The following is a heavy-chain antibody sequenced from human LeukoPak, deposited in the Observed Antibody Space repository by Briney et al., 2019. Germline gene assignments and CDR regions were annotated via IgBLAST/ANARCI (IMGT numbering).Heavy chain of an antibody. J-gene: IGHJ6*03. CDR3: ASSHHRYCSSTSCNYYYMDV. CDR1: GGSISSSSYY. V-gene: IGHV4-39*07. D-gene: IGHD2-2*01. Sequence: SETLSLTCTVSGGSISSSSYYWGWIRQPPGKGLEWIGSIYYSGSTYYNPSLKSRVTISVDTSKNQFSLKLSSVTAADTAVYYCASSHHRYCSSTSCNYYYMDVWGKGTTVTVSS. CDR2: IYYSGST.